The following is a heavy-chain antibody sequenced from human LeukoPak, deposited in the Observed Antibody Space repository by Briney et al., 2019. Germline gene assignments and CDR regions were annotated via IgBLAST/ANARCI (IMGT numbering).Heavy chain of an antibody. CDR3: AGSKYPEPQDLNF. J-gene: IGHJ4*02. CDR1: GFTFDIYE. V-gene: IGHV3-48*03. D-gene: IGHD4-11*01. Sequence: GGSLRLSCAASGFTFDIYEMNWVRQAPGKGLEWISYISSDRNVIYYADSVKGRFTISRDNAKYSLYLQMNSLGAEDTAVYYCAGSKYPEPQDLNFWGQGTLVAVSS. CDR2: ISSDRNVI.